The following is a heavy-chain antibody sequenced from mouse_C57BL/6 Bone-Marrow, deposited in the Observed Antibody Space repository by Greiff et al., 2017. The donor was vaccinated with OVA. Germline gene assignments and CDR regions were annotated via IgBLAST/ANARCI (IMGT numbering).Heavy chain of an antibody. CDR1: GYTFTDYE. Sequence: QVQLKQSGAELVRPGASVTLSCKASGYTFTDYEMHWVKQTPVHGLEWIGAIDPETGGTAYNQKFKGKAILTADKSSSTAYMELRSLTSEDSAVYYCTRGWLHWYFDVWGTGTTVTVSS. J-gene: IGHJ1*03. CDR2: IDPETGGT. D-gene: IGHD2-3*01. CDR3: TRGWLHWYFDV. V-gene: IGHV1-15*01.